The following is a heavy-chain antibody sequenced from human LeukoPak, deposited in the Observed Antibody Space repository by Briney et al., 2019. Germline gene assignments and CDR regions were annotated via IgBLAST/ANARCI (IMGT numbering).Heavy chain of an antibody. D-gene: IGHD4-11*01. Sequence: GGSLRLSCAASGFTFSSYAMSWVRQAPGKGLEWVSGISGSGDSTDYADSVQGRCTISRDNSENTLYLQMNSLRAEDTALYYCAKAGGLYSNWFDYWGQGTLVTVSS. CDR2: ISGSGDST. CDR1: GFTFSSYA. V-gene: IGHV3-23*01. CDR3: AKAGGLYSNWFDY. J-gene: IGHJ4*02.